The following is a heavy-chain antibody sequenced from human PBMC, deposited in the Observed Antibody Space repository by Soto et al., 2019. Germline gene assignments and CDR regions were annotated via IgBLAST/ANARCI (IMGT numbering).Heavy chain of an antibody. CDR3: AIVMRARPYNWFDP. Sequence: GGSLRLSCVASGCTLKDYAMHWVRQAPGKGREGVAGISWNSERIEYADSVKGRFTISRDNAQKSLYPQMNSLSPQDTALYYCAIVMRARPYNWFDPWGQRILVTGSS. D-gene: IGHD3-10*01. J-gene: IGHJ5*02. CDR1: GCTLKDYA. V-gene: IGHV3-9*01. CDR2: ISWNSERI.